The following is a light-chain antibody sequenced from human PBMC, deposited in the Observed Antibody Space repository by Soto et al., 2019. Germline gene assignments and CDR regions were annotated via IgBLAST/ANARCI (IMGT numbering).Light chain of an antibody. V-gene: IGLV2-14*03. CDR3: SSYTSTSTYV. CDR2: DVT. CDR1: SSDVGGNKY. Sequence: QSALTQPASVSGSPGQSITISCTGTSSDVGGNKYVSWYQHYPGKAPKLMICDVTNRPSGVSNRFSGSKSGNTASLTISGLQDEDEADYHCSSYTSTSTYVFGTGTKVTVL. J-gene: IGLJ1*01.